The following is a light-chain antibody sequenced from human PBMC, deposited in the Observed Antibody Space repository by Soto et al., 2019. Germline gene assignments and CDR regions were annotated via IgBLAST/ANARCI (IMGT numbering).Light chain of an antibody. J-gene: IGLJ2*01. Sequence: QSVLTQPPSVSGTPGPKVSISCAGSASNLGGNPVNWYQHLPGAAPKLLIYTNHQRPSGVPDRCSGSKSGTSASLAISGLRSEDEADFYCAAWDDSLNAVVFGGGTKLPVL. CDR1: ASNLGGNP. V-gene: IGLV1-44*01. CDR2: TNH. CDR3: AAWDDSLNAVV.